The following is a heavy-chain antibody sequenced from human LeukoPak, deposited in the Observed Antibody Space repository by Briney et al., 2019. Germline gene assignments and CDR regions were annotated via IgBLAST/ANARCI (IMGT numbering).Heavy chain of an antibody. CDR1: GYTFSSYA. CDR2: ISPYNGNT. V-gene: IGHV1-18*01. CDR3: ARHDEEFGELSWFDP. J-gene: IGHJ5*02. Sequence: ASVKVSCTASGYTFSSYAIHWVRQAPGQGLEWMGWISPYNGNTNSALKFHGRVIMTTDTSTSTAYMELKGLRSDDTAVYYCARHDEEFGELSWFDPWGEGTLVTVSS. D-gene: IGHD3-10*01.